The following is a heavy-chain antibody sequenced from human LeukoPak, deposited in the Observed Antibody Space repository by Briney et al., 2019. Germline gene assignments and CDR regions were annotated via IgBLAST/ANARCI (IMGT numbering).Heavy chain of an antibody. V-gene: IGHV1-18*01. D-gene: IGHD6-13*01. CDR2: ISAYNGNT. Sequence: ASVKVSCKASGYTFTSYGISWVQQAPGQGLEWMGWISAYNGNTNYAQKLQGRVTMTTDTSTSTAYMELRSLRSDDTAVYYCARDLFRQQLVQSWDWFDPWGQGTLVTVSS. CDR3: ARDLFRQQLVQSWDWFDP. CDR1: GYTFTSYG. J-gene: IGHJ5*02.